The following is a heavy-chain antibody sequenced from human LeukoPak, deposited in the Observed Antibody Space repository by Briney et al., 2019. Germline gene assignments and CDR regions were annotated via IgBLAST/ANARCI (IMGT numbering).Heavy chain of an antibody. CDR1: GDSISSSY. Sequence: SETLSLTCSVSGDSISSSYWSWIRQPPGKGLECIGNIYNSANTNYNPSLQSRVTMSVDTSKSQFSLQFTSVRAADTAVSYCARRFSSRSDGNGYYYGHDAFDVWGKGTLVTVSS. D-gene: IGHD3-22*01. CDR3: ARRFSSRSDGNGYYYGHDAFDV. J-gene: IGHJ3*01. V-gene: IGHV4-59*08. CDR2: IYNSANT.